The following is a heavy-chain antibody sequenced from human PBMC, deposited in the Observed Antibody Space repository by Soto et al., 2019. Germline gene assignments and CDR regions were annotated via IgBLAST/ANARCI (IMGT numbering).Heavy chain of an antibody. CDR3: AREEGDCRGGSCFRRAFDL. J-gene: IGHJ3*01. V-gene: IGHV3-21*01. Sequence: EVQLVESGGGLVKPGGSLRLSCAASGFASRDFSINWVRQAPGKGLQWASSTFNYSPNLYYADSLKGRFTISRDNAKNSVYIQMDSMRVEDTAVYYCAREEGDCRGGSCFRRAFDLWGQGTVVTVSS. CDR1: GFASRDFS. D-gene: IGHD2-15*01. CDR2: TFNYSPNL.